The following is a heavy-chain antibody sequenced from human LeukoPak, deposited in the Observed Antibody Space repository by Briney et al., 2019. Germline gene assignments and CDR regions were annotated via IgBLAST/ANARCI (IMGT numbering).Heavy chain of an antibody. CDR3: ARDQAYCGGDYYFDF. J-gene: IGHJ4*02. CDR2: IYHSGST. Sequence: PSETLSLTCAASDYSISSAYYWGWIRQPPGKGLEWIGSIYHSGSTDYNPSLKSRVTISVDTSKNQFSLKLRSVTAADTAVYYCARDQAYCGGDYYFDFWGQGTLVTVSS. D-gene: IGHD2-21*02. CDR1: DYSISSAYY. V-gene: IGHV4-38-2*02.